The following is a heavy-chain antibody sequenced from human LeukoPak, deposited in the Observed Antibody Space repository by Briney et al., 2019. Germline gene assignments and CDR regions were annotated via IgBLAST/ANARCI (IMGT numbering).Heavy chain of an antibody. D-gene: IGHD1-26*01. J-gene: IGHJ4*02. V-gene: IGHV3-23*01. CDR3: AKPSGSCFDY. Sequence: QTGGSLRLSCAASGFTFSSYGMSWVRQAPGKGLEWVSAISGSGGSTYYADSVKGRFTISRDNSKNTLYLQMNSLRAEDTAVYLCAKPSGSCFDYWGQGTLVTVSS. CDR1: GFTFSSYG. CDR2: ISGSGGST.